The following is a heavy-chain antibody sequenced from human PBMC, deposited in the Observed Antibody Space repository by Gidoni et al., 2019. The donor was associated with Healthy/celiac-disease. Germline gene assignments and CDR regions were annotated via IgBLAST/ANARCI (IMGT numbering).Heavy chain of an antibody. CDR1: GFPFSSYG. Sequence: QVQLVESGGGVVQLRRSLRPSCAASGFPFSSYGLYWVLKAPGKGLEWWAVIWYDGSNKYYADSVKGRFTISRDNSKNTLYLQMNSLRAEDTAVYYCARDPGGTYYYGSGFDYWGQGTLVTVSS. CDR3: ARDPGGTYYYGSGFDY. J-gene: IGHJ4*02. V-gene: IGHV3-33*01. CDR2: IWYDGSNK. D-gene: IGHD3-10*01.